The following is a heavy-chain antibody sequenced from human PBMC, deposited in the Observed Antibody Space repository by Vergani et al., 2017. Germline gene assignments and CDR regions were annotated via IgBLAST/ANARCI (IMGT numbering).Heavy chain of an antibody. J-gene: IGHJ4*02. D-gene: IGHD3-3*01. V-gene: IGHV1-18*04. CDR3: ARDQPDHDFWSGYSCFDY. CDR1: GYTFTSYG. Sequence: QVQLVQSGAEVKKPGASVKVSCKASGYTFTSYGISWVRQAPGQGLEWMGWISAYNGNTNYAQKLQGRVTMTTDTSTSTAYMELRSLRSDDTAVYYCARDQPDHDFWSGYSCFDYWGQGTLVTVSS. CDR2: ISAYNGNT.